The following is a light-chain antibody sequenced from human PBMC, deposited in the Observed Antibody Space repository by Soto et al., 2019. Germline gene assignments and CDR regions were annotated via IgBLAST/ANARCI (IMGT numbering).Light chain of an antibody. J-gene: IGKJ3*01. CDR2: AAS. V-gene: IGKV1-6*01. CDR1: QGIRTD. Sequence: AIQMTQSPSSLSASVGDRVTITCRASQGIRTDLGWYQQKQGKATKLLIYAASSLQSGVPSRFSGSGSGTDFTLTISSLQPEDFATYYCLQDYNYPLTFGPGTKVDIK. CDR3: LQDYNYPLT.